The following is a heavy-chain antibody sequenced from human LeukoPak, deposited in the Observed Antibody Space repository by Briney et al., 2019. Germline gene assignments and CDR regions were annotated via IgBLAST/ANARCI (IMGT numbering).Heavy chain of an antibody. V-gene: IGHV3-66*01. J-gene: IGHJ6*02. CDR3: ARSNIAAAGGDYHYYGMDV. CDR1: GFTVSGNY. CDR2: IYRGGTT. D-gene: IGHD6-13*01. Sequence: PGGSLRLSCAASGFTVSGNYMSWVRQAPGKGLEWVSIIYRGGTTDYADSVKGRFTISRDNSKNTLYLQMNSLRAEDTAVYYCARSNIAAAGGDYHYYGMDVWGQGTTVTVSS.